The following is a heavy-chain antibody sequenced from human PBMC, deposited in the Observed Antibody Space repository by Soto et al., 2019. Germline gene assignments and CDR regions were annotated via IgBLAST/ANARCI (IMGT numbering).Heavy chain of an antibody. CDR1: GGSISSGGYY. V-gene: IGHV4-61*08. J-gene: IGHJ6*02. CDR3: ARQGPYGMDV. Sequence: SETLSLTCTVSGGSISSGGYYWSWVRQPPGKGLEWIGYIYYSGSTNYNPSLKSRVTISVDTSKNQFSLKLSSVTAADTAVYYCARQGPYGMDVWGQATTVTGS. CDR2: IYYSGST.